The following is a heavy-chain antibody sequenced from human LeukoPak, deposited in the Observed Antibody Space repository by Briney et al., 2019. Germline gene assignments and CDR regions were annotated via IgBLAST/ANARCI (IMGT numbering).Heavy chain of an antibody. CDR3: ARDGFLEWLLYRHTGLGYYYYYMDV. V-gene: IGHV3-21*01. Sequence: GGSLRLSCAASGFTFSSYSMNWVRQAPRKGLEWVSSISSSSSYIYYADSVKGRFTISRDNAKNSLYLQMNSLRAEDTAVYYCARDGFLEWLLYRHTGLGYYYYYMDVWGKGTTVTVSS. CDR2: ISSSSSYI. CDR1: GFTFSSYS. J-gene: IGHJ6*03. D-gene: IGHD3-3*01.